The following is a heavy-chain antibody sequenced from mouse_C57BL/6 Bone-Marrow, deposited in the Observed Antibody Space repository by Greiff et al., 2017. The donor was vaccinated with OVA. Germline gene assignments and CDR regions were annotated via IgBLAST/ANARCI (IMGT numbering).Heavy chain of an antibody. CDR2: INPYNGGT. CDR3: ARGDYDGGGAMDY. V-gene: IGHV1-19*01. J-gene: IGHJ4*01. CDR1: GYTFTDYY. D-gene: IGHD2-4*01. Sequence: VQLQQSGPVLVKPGASVKMSCKASGYTFTDYYMNWVKQSHGKSLEWIGVINPYNGGTSYNQKFKGKATLTVDKSSSTAYMELNSLTSEDSAVYYCARGDYDGGGAMDYWGQGTSVTVSS.